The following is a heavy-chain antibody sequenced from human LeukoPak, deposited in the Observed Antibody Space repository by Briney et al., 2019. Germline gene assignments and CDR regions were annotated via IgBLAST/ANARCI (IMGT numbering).Heavy chain of an antibody. CDR2: IKQDGSEK. CDR3: ARDVRSSSSRDPRDYYYYYYMDV. V-gene: IGHV3-7*01. J-gene: IGHJ6*03. CDR1: GFTFSSYW. D-gene: IGHD6-6*01. Sequence: PGGSLRLSCAASGFTFSSYWMSWVRQAPGKGLEWVANIKQDGSEKYYVDSVKGRFTISRDNAKNSLYLQMNSLRAEDTAVYYCARDVRSSSSRDPRDYYYYYYMDVWGKGTTVTVSS.